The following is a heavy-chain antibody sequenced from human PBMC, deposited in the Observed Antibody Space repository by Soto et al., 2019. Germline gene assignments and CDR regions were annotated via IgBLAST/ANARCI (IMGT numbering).Heavy chain of an antibody. J-gene: IGHJ4*02. CDR1: GFTFSSYA. Sequence: GSLRLSCAASGFTFSSYAMSWVRQAPAKGLEWVSGISASGGSTYYADSVTGRFTISRDKSKNTLYLQMDSLRAEDTAVYYCAKDGYYFSSGSPYYFDYWGQGSLVTVSS. V-gene: IGHV3-23*01. CDR3: AKDGYYFSSGSPYYFDY. CDR2: ISASGGST. D-gene: IGHD3-22*01.